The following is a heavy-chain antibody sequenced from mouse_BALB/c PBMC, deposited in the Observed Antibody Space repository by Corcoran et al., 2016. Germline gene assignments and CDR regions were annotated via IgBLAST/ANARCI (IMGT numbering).Heavy chain of an antibody. CDR3: AIEVPGGNTVDY. CDR1: GYTFTSYV. V-gene: IGHV1S136*01. J-gene: IGHJ2*01. CDR2: IYPYNDGI. Sequence: EVQLQQSGPELVKPGASVKMSCKASGYTFTSYVIHWVKQKPGQGLEWIGYIYPYNDGIKYNEKFKGKGTLTSDNSSSTAYMGLNSLTAEDSAVYYCAIEVPGGNTVDYWCQGTTLAVSS. D-gene: IGHD2-1*01.